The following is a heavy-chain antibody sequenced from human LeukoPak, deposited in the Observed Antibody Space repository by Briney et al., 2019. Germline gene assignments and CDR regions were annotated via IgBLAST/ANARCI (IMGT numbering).Heavy chain of an antibody. CDR3: ARALGWKAFDI. D-gene: IGHD1-1*01. Sequence: GGSLRLSCTASGFTFSSNWMTWVRQAPGKGLEWVANIKEDGSEKNYVDSVKGRFTISRDNAKNSLYLQLNSLGAEDTAVYYCARALGWKAFDIWGQGTLVTVS. CDR2: IKEDGSEK. J-gene: IGHJ3*02. V-gene: IGHV3-7*01. CDR1: GFTFSSNW.